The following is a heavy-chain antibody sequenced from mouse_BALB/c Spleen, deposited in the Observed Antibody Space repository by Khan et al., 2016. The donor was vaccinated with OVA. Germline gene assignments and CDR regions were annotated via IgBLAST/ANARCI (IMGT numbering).Heavy chain of an antibody. CDR2: ISYNGNT. J-gene: IGHJ2*01. CDR3: ARVDGGDFDY. CDR1: GYSITTDYA. D-gene: IGHD2-3*01. V-gene: IGHV3-2*02. Sequence: VQLKESGPGLVKPSQSLSLTCTVTGYSITTDYAWNWIRQFPGNKLEWMGFISYNGNTKYNPSLKSRISITRDTSKNQFFLQLKSVTTEDTARYYCARVDGGDFDYWGQGTTLTVS.